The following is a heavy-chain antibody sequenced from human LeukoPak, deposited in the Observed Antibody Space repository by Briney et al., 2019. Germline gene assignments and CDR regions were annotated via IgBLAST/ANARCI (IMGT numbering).Heavy chain of an antibody. CDR1: GGSISSSSYY. CDR3: ARQGWEYYFDY. CDR2: IYYSGST. Sequence: MASETLFLTCTVSGGSISSSSYYWGWIRQPPGKGLEWIGSIYYSGSTYYNPSLKSRVTISVDTSKNQFSLKLSSVTAADTAVYYCARQGWEYYFDYWGQGTLVTVSS. V-gene: IGHV4-39*01. J-gene: IGHJ4*02. D-gene: IGHD1-26*01.